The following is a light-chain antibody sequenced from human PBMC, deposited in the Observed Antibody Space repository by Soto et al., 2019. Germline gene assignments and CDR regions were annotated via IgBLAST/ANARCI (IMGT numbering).Light chain of an antibody. CDR2: DAS. CDR1: QSITSW. Sequence: DIQMTQSPSTLSASVGDRVTITCRASQSITSWLAWYQQKPGKAPKLLIYDASNLESGVPSRFSGSGSGTEFTLTISSLQPDDFATYYCQQYNSYSRRFGQGTKVEIK. V-gene: IGKV1-5*01. J-gene: IGKJ1*01. CDR3: QQYNSYSRR.